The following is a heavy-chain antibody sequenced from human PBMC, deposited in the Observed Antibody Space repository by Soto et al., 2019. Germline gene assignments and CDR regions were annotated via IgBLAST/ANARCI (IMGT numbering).Heavy chain of an antibody. CDR3: VTDGAAQQSASYYQGMDV. CDR2: IIPMFDIT. Sequence: QVQLVQSGAEVKKPGSSVKVSCKTSGGTFSTYTFRWVRQAPGQGLEWMGRIIPMFDITIYAQKFQGRLTITAETSTSAAYMDLSSLRSEATAVYYCVTDGAAQQSASYYQGMDVWGQGTTVTVSS. CDR1: GGTFSTYT. D-gene: IGHD6-13*01. J-gene: IGHJ6*02. V-gene: IGHV1-69*02.